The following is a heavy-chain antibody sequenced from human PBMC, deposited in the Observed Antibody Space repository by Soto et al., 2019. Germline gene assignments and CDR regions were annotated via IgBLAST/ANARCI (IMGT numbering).Heavy chain of an antibody. CDR1: GYTFTGYY. CDR2: INPNSGGT. J-gene: IGHJ4*02. CDR3: ARVSKSRGYSGYDLIY. D-gene: IGHD5-12*01. V-gene: IGHV1-2*04. Sequence: ASVKVSCKASGYTFTGYYMHWVRQAPGQGLEWMGWINPNSGGTNYAQKFQGWVTMTRDTSVSTAYMELSRLRSEDTAVYYCARVSKSRGYSGYDLIYWGQGTLVTVSS.